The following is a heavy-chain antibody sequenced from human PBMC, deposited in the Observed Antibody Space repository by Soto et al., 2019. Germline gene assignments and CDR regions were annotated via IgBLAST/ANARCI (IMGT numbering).Heavy chain of an antibody. CDR2: IYYTGST. CDR3: ARLGRWLQALDS. D-gene: IGHD5-12*01. Sequence: QVQLQESGPGLVKPSETLSLTCTVSGGSISDYYWSWIRQPPGKGLEWVGYIYYTGSTTYNPSLTSRLTLSVDTSKNQFSLILRSVSAADTAVYYCARLGRWLQALDSWGQGTLVTVSS. J-gene: IGHJ4*02. CDR1: GGSISDYY. V-gene: IGHV4-59*08.